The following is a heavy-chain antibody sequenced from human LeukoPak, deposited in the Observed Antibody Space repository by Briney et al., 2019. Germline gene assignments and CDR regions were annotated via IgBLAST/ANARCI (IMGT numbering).Heavy chain of an antibody. CDR1: GFTFSSYA. CDR3: ARSILYGDYAHFDY. J-gene: IGHJ4*02. V-gene: IGHV3-30-3*01. CDR2: ISYDGSNK. D-gene: IGHD4-17*01. Sequence: GGALRLSCAASGFTFSSYAMHWVRQAPGKGLEGVAVISYDGSNKYYADSVKGRFTISRDNAKNTLYLQMNSLRAEDTAVYYCARSILYGDYAHFDYWGQGTLVTVSS.